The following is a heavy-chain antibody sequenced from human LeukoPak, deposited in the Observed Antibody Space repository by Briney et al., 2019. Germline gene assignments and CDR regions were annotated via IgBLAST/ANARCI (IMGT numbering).Heavy chain of an antibody. CDR3: ARRFLADPSGFDY. V-gene: IGHV5-51*01. Sequence: GESLKISCKGSGYSFTDYWIGWVRQMPGKGLEWMGIIYPGDSDTRYSPSSQGQVTISADKSISTAYLQWSSLKASDTAMYYCARRFLADPSGFDYWGQGTLVTVSS. J-gene: IGHJ4*02. CDR1: GYSFTDYW. CDR2: IYPGDSDT.